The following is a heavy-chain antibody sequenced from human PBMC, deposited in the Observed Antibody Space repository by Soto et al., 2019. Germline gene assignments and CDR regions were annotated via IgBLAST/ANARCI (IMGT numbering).Heavy chain of an antibody. V-gene: IGHV3-33*01. J-gene: IGHJ6*02. CDR1: GFTFSSYG. CDR2: IWYDGSNK. CDR3: ARDDSWAYYCYYYGMDV. D-gene: IGHD2-21*01. Sequence: GGSLRLSCAASGFTFSSYGMHWVRQAPGKGLEWVAVIWYDGSNKYYADSVKGRFTISRDNSKNTLYLQMNSLRAEDTAVYYCARDDSWAYYCYYYGMDVWGQGTTVTVSS.